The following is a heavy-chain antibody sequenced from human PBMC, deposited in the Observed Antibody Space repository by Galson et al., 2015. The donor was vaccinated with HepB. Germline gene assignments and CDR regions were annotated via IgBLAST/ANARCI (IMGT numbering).Heavy chain of an antibody. D-gene: IGHD6-19*01. CDR2: IWYDGSNK. CDR3: ARDAWYSSGWYSYSDN. CDR1: GFTFSSYG. J-gene: IGHJ4*02. V-gene: IGHV3-33*08. Sequence: SLRLSCAASGFTFSSYGMHWVRQAPGKGLEWVAVIWYDGSNKYYADSVKGRFTISRDNSKNTLYLQMNSLRAEDTAVYYCARDAWYSSGWYSYSDNWGQGTLVTVSS.